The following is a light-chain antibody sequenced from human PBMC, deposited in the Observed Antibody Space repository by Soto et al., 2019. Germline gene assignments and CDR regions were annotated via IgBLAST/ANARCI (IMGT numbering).Light chain of an antibody. J-gene: IGLJ3*02. Sequence: QSALTQPASVSGSPGQSITFSCTGTSSDAGSYNFVSWYQQHPGKAPKVMIYEDSKRPSGVSNRFSGSKSGNTASLTISGLQAEDEADYYCCSYASSSTYWVFGGGTKLTVL. CDR3: CSYASSSTYWV. V-gene: IGLV2-23*01. CDR2: EDS. CDR1: SSDAGSYNF.